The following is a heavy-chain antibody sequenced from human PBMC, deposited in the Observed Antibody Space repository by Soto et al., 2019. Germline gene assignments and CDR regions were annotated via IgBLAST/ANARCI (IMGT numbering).Heavy chain of an antibody. D-gene: IGHD7-27*01. J-gene: IGHJ4*02. CDR3: SWIHWAKSRLDF. Sequence: SETLSLTCAVSGGSIDSGAFSLSWIRQPPGKGLGWIGYVTHSGTAYSIPSLNGRLTLSVDSSQTQFSLKLTSVTAADSAFYYGSWIHWAKSRLDFWGRGILVPVAS. CDR1: GGSIDSGAFS. V-gene: IGHV4-30-2*01. CDR2: VTHSGTA.